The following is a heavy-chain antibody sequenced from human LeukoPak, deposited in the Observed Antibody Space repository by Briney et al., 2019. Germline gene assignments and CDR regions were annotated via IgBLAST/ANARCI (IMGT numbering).Heavy chain of an antibody. CDR2: IWYDGSNK. CDR3: AKDLVWLLYGEFDY. V-gene: IGHV3-33*06. CDR1: GFTFSSYG. Sequence: AGGSLRLSCAASGFTFSSYGMHWVRQAPGKGLEWVAVIWYDGSNKYYADSVKGRFTISRDNSKNTLYLQMNSLRAEDTAVYYCAKDLVWLLYGEFDYWGQGTLVTVSS. J-gene: IGHJ4*02. D-gene: IGHD3-3*01.